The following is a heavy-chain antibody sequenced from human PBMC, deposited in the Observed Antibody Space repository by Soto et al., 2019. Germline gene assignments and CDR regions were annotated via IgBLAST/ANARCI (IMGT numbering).Heavy chain of an antibody. J-gene: IGHJ4*02. CDR2: ISSNGGST. V-gene: IGHV3-64D*06. CDR3: VRDRDGYKHRNLDY. D-gene: IGHD5-12*01. CDR1: GFTFTIHT. Sequence: PGGSLRLSCSASGFTFTIHTMHWVRQAPGKGLEYISAISSNGGSTYYAESVKGRFTISRDNSRNTLHLQMSSLRAEDSAIYYCVRDRDGYKHRNLDYWGQGTLVTVSS.